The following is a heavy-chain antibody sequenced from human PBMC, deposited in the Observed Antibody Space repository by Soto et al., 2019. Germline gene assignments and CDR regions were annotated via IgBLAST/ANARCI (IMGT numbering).Heavy chain of an antibody. V-gene: IGHV4-34*01. J-gene: IGHJ6*02. D-gene: IGHD3-10*01. CDR3: ARGQLVWYGELTPYYRDMDV. CDR2: ISHDGGT. Sequence: PSETLSLTCAFYGGSFDDFYWCWVRQSPGKGLEWIGEISHDGGTNYSPSLASRISISADTSKNQFSLHLKSVAAADTGLYYCARGQLVWYGELTPYYRDMDVWGQGTTVTAS. CDR1: GGSFDDFY.